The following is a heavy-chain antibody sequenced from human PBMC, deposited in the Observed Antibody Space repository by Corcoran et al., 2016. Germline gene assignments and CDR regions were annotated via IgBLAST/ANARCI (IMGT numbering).Heavy chain of an antibody. CDR1: GYTFTSYG. D-gene: IGHD6-6*01. J-gene: IGHJ4*02. V-gene: IGHV1-18*01. Sequence: QVQLVQSGAEVKKPGASVKVSCKASGYTFTSYGISWVRQAPGQGLEWMGWISAYNGNTNYAQKLQGRGTMTTDTSTSTAYMELRSLRSDDTAVWYWGREIRYSSSRDSGVDYWGQGTLVTVSS. CDR2: ISAYNGNT. CDR3: GREIRYSSSRDSGVDY.